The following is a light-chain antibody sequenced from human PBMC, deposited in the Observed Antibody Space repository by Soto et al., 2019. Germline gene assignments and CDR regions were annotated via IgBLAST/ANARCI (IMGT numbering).Light chain of an antibody. Sequence: QSALTQPASVSGSPGQSITISCTGTTSDVGNYNVFSWYQQHPGKAPKVILYEGTKRPSGVSNRFSGSRSDNTASLTISGLQADDEGEYYCSLYTSENTYVFGTGTKLTVL. CDR2: EGT. CDR1: TSDVGNYNV. CDR3: SLYTSENTYV. J-gene: IGLJ1*01. V-gene: IGLV2-14*02.